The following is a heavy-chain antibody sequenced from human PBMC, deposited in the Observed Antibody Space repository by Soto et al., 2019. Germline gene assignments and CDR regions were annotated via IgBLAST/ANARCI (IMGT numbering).Heavy chain of an antibody. CDR3: ARDSYDSSGYYSIFDY. Sequence: EVQLVESGGGLVKPGGSLRLSYAASGFTFSSYSMNWVRQAPGKGLEWVSSISSSSSYIYYADSVKGRFTISRDNAKNSLYLQMNSLRAEDTAVYYCARDSYDSSGYYSIFDYWGQGTLVTVSS. CDR1: GFTFSSYS. J-gene: IGHJ4*02. CDR2: ISSSSSYI. V-gene: IGHV3-21*01. D-gene: IGHD3-22*01.